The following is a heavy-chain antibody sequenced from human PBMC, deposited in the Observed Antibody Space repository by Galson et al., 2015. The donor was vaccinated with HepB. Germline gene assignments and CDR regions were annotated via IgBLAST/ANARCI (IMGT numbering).Heavy chain of an antibody. CDR1: GFIFRKYW. V-gene: IGHV3-7*03. Sequence: SLRLSCAASGFIFRKYWMSWVRQTPEKGLEWVANIKQDGSEKYYVDSVKGRFTISRENAKNSLYLQMNSLRAEDTAVYYCARVGVVGSAFDYWGQGTLVTVSS. CDR3: ARVGVVGSAFDY. J-gene: IGHJ4*02. CDR2: IKQDGSEK. D-gene: IGHD3-10*01.